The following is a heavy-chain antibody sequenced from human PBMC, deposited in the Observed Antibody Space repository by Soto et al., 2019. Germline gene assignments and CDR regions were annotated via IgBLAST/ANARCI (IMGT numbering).Heavy chain of an antibody. CDR2: ISGSGGST. D-gene: IGHD6-6*01. CDR1: GFTFSSYA. J-gene: IGHJ4*02. CDR3: AAGISSIAARPPYFDY. V-gene: IGHV3-23*01. Sequence: PGGSLRLSCAASGFTFSSYAMSWVRQAPGKGLEWVSAISGSGGSTYYADSVKGRFTISRDNSKNTLYLQMNSLRAEDTAVYYCAAGISSIAARPPYFDYWGQGTLVTVSS.